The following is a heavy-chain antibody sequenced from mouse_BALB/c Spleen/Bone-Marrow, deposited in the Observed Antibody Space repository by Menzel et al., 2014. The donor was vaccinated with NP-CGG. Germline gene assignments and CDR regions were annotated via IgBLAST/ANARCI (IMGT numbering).Heavy chain of an antibody. CDR2: INTYFGDI. Sequence: QVQLQHSGAELVRPGVSVKISCKGSGYTFTDYAMHWVKQSHAESLEWIGVINTYFGDISYNQKFKGKATIAVDKTSRTVYMELARLTAEDSAIYYCARGYSNNYAMDYWGQGTSVTVSS. D-gene: IGHD2-5*01. CDR3: ARGYSNNYAMDY. V-gene: IGHV1S137*01. J-gene: IGHJ4*01. CDR1: GYTFTDYA.